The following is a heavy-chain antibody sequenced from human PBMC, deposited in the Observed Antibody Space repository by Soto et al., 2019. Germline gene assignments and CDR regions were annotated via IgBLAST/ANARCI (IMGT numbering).Heavy chain of an antibody. CDR1: GGSISSSSYY. J-gene: IGHJ5*02. D-gene: IGHD3-9*01. CDR2: IYYSGST. V-gene: IGHV4-39*01. Sequence: PSETLSLTCTVSGGSISSSSYYWGRIRQPPGKGLEWIGSIYYSGSTYYNPSLKSRVTISVDTSKNQFSLKLSSVTAADTAMYYCATAPYYDILTGYPRYNWFDPWGQGTLVTVS. CDR3: ATAPYYDILTGYPRYNWFDP.